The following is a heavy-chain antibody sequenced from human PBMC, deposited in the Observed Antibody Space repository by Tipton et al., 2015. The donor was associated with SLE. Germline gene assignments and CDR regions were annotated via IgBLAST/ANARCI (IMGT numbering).Heavy chain of an antibody. CDR3: ARRQASDAFDI. V-gene: IGHV4-59*01. CDR1: GGSISSYY. J-gene: IGHJ3*02. Sequence: TLSLTCTVSGGSISSYYWTWIRQPPGKGLEWIGYIYYSGSTNYNPSLKSRLTISVDTSKNQFSLKLSSVTAADTAVYYCARRQASDAFDIWGQGTMLTVSS. CDR2: IYYSGST.